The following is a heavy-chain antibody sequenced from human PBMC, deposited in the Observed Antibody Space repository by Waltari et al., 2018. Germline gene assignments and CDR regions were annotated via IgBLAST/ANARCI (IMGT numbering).Heavy chain of an antibody. CDR1: GFSLSTSGVG. CDR3: APPLDTLELGNYLYYYYYGMDV. Sequence: QITLKESGPTLVKPTQTLTLTCTFSGFSLSTSGVGVGWIRQPPGQALEWLALIYWDDDKRYSPSLKNRLTTTKDTSKNQVVLTMTTMDPVDTATYYCAPPLDTLELGNYLYYYYYGMDVWGQGTTVTVSS. CDR2: IYWDDDK. V-gene: IGHV2-5*02. J-gene: IGHJ6*02. D-gene: IGHD4-4*01.